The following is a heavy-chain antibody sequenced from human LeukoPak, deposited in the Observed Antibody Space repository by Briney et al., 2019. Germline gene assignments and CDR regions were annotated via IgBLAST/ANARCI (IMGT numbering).Heavy chain of an antibody. J-gene: IGHJ4*02. Sequence: GGSLRLSCAASGFTFSSYGMHRVRQAPGKGLEWVAVIWYDGSNKYYADSVKGRFTISRDNPKNTLYLQMNSLRAEDTAVYYCARGFSSSWYAVGYWGQGTLVTVSS. CDR2: IWYDGSNK. CDR1: GFTFSSYG. CDR3: ARGFSSSWYAVGY. D-gene: IGHD6-13*01. V-gene: IGHV3-33*01.